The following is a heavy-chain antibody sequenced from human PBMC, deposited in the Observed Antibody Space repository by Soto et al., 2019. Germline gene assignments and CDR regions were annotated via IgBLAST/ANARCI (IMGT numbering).Heavy chain of an antibody. J-gene: IGHJ6*02. D-gene: IGHD6-19*01. V-gene: IGHV3-33*01. Sequence: GGSLRLSCAASGFTFSSYGMHWVRQAPGKGLEWVAVIWYDGSNKYYADSVKGRFTISRDNSKNTLNLQMNSLRAEDTAVYYCARERVAVAGPLTSNIRYMDVWGQGTTVTVSS. CDR2: IWYDGSNK. CDR1: GFTFSSYG. CDR3: ARERVAVAGPLTSNIRYMDV.